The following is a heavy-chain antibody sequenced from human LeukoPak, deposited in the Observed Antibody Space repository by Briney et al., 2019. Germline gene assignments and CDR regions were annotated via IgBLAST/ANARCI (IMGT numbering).Heavy chain of an antibody. CDR2: IAYDGSRA. J-gene: IGHJ4*02. D-gene: IGHD1-14*01. Sequence: GESLKISCAGSGFTFGGYGMHWFRQTPGKGLEWVAVIAYDGSRAFYADSVKGRFTISRDNSKNTMSVQMDDLRAEDTAAYYCTRYNNDHFDYWGQGTLVTVSS. CDR3: TRYNNDHFDY. V-gene: IGHV3-33*01. CDR1: GFTFGGYG.